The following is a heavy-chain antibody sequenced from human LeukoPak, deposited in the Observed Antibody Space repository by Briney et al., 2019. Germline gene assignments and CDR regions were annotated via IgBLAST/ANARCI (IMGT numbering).Heavy chain of an antibody. D-gene: IGHD3-22*01. J-gene: IGHJ4*02. CDR2: ISGRSSLI. CDR1: GFTFSSYS. CDR3: ARDLYYYDSSGHYLFNY. Sequence: GGSLRLSCAASGFTFSSYSMNWVRQAPGKGLEWVSYISGRSSLIYYADSVKGRFTISRDNAKNSLYLQMNSLRAEDTAVYYCARDLYYYDSSGHYLFNYWGQGTLVTVSS. V-gene: IGHV3-48*04.